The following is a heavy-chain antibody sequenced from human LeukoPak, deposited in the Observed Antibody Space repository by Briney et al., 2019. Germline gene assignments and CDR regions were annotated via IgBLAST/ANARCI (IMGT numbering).Heavy chain of an antibody. D-gene: IGHD6-19*01. CDR3: SRAYSTGWLGINDF. V-gene: IGHV3-49*04. CDR1: GFTFSDYA. Sequence: PGESLRLSCAASGFTFSDYAMTWVRQAPGKGLEWVGFIRNKANGGTADYAASVKGRFTISRDDSKTIAYLQMNSLKNEDTAVYFCSRAYSTGWLGINDFWGQGALVTVSS. J-gene: IGHJ4*02. CDR2: IRNKANGGTA.